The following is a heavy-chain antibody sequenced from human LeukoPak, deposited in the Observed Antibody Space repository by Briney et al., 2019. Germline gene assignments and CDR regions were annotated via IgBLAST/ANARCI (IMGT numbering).Heavy chain of an antibody. CDR3: ARTTYYYDSSGYFQH. CDR2: ISAHNGNT. Sequence: ASVKVSCKASGYTFTSYGIRWVRQAPGQGLEWMGWISAHNGNTNYAQKLQGRVTMTTDTSTSTAYMELRSLRSDDTAVYYCARTTYYYDSSGYFQHWGQGTLVTVSS. CDR1: GYTFTSYG. D-gene: IGHD3-22*01. J-gene: IGHJ1*01. V-gene: IGHV1-18*01.